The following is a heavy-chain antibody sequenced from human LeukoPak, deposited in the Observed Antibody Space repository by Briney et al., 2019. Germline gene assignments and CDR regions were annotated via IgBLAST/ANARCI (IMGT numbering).Heavy chain of an antibody. CDR2: ISGSGGST. CDR3: AKGTVSADIVVVPAAINIDY. CDR1: GFTSSSYA. V-gene: IGHV3-23*01. Sequence: GGSLRLSCAASGFTSSSYAMSWVPQAPGKGLEWVSAISGSGGSTYYADSVKGRFTISRDNSKNTLYLQMNSLRAEDTAVYYCAKGTVSADIVVVPAAINIDYWGQGTLVTVSS. D-gene: IGHD2-2*02. J-gene: IGHJ4*02.